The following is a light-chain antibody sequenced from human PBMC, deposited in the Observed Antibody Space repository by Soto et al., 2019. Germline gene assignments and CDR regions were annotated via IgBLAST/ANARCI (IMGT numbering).Light chain of an antibody. CDR1: ISDVGGYNY. J-gene: IGLJ1*01. Sequence: QSALTQPPSASGSPVQSVTISCTGTISDVGGYNYVSWYQQHPGKAPKLMIYEVSKRPSGVPDRFSGSKSGNTASLTVSGLQAEDEADYYCSSYAGSNNLGVFGTGTKLTVL. CDR2: EVS. V-gene: IGLV2-8*01. CDR3: SSYAGSNNLGV.